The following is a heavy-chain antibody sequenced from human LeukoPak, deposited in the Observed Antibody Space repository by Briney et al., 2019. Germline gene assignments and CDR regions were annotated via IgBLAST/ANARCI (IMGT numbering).Heavy chain of an antibody. CDR2: IWSDGSSI. V-gene: IGHV3-33*01. CDR3: ARQEYGPADLFDC. Sequence: PGRSLRLSCVTSEFTVSSYVMHWVRQAPGKGLESVALIWSDGSSIHYADSVKGRFTISRDNSKNTLYLPMNSLRAEDTAIYYCARQEYGPADLFDCWGQGPLVTVSS. CDR1: EFTVSSYV. J-gene: IGHJ4*02. D-gene: IGHD2/OR15-2a*01.